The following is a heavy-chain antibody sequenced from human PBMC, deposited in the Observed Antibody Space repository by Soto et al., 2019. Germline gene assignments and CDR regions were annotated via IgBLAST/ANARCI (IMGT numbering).Heavy chain of an antibody. J-gene: IGHJ6*02. CDR3: AKPERGDSYGYLSYYYYGMDV. D-gene: IGHD5-18*01. CDR2: IIPIFGTA. V-gene: IGHV1-69*12. Sequence: QVQLVQSGAEVKKPGSSVKVSCKASGGTFSSYAISWVRQAPGQGLEWMGGIIPIFGTANYAQKFQGRVTITADESTSTADMELSSLRSEDTAVYYCAKPERGDSYGYLSYYYYGMDVWGQGTTVTVSS. CDR1: GGTFSSYA.